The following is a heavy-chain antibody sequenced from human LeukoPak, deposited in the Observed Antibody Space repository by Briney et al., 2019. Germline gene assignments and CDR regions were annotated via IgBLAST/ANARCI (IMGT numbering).Heavy chain of an antibody. Sequence: GGSLRLSCAASGFTFGSYGMHWVRQAPGKGLEWVTFIRSDGSNKYYADSVKGRFTISRDNSKNTLYLQMNTLIADDTAVYYWCKGVKQILVVTSPPQLDFWGQGTLVTVS. CDR3: CKGVKQILVVTSPPQLDF. V-gene: IGHV3-30*02. CDR2: IRSDGSNK. J-gene: IGHJ4*02. D-gene: IGHD2-21*02. CDR1: GFTFGSYG.